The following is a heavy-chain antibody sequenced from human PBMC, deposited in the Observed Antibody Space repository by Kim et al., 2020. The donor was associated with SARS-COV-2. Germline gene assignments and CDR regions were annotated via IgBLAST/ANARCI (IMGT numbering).Heavy chain of an antibody. V-gene: IGHV4-34*01. J-gene: IGHJ4*02. CDR2: INHSGST. CDR1: GGSFSGYY. CDR3: ARGDPTYFDY. Sequence: SETLSLTCAVYGGSFSGYYWNWIRQPPGKGLEWIGEINHSGSTNYNPSLQSQITISVDTSKNQFSLKLSSVTAADTAVYYCARGDPTYFDYWGQGTLVTVSS.